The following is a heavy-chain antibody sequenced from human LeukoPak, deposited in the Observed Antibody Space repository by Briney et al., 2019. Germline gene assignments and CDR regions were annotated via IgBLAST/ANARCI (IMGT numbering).Heavy chain of an antibody. J-gene: IGHJ5*02. CDR1: GDPMSSFY. CDR3: ARDESGNCPNWFDP. CDR2: IYGSGST. V-gene: IGHV4-4*07. D-gene: IGHD1-26*01. Sequence: SETLSLTCSVSGDPMSSFYWNWIRQPAGKGLEWIGRIYGSGSTNYNPSLKSRVTMSIDTSNNQFSLRLRSVTAADTAVYYCARDESGNCPNWFDPWGQGTLVTVS.